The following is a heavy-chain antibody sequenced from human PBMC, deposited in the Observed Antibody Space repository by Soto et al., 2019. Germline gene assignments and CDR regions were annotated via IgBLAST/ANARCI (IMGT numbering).Heavy chain of an antibody. D-gene: IGHD3-10*01. CDR3: ARDLRFVDYSGMDA. CDR1: GGSISSGGYY. J-gene: IGHJ6*02. CDR2: IYYIGCT. V-gene: IGHV4-31*11. Sequence: QVQLQESGPGLVKPSQTLSLTYAVSGGSISSGGYYWSWISQHPGKGREWIGYIYYIGCTYYNPSLKSRVTISVETSKNHCSWKLSSVTAADTAVYYCARDLRFVDYSGMDAWGQGTTVTVSS.